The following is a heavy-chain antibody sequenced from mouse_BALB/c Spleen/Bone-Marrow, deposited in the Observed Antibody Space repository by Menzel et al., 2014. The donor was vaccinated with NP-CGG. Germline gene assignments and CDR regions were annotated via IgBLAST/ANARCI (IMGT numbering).Heavy chain of an antibody. D-gene: IGHD2-1*01. V-gene: IGHV1S81*02. J-gene: IGHJ3*01. CDR2: INPSNGGT. Sequence: LVESGAGLVKPGASVKLSCKASGYTFTSYYIYWVKQRPGQGLEWIGEINPSNGGTNFNEKFKSKATLTVDKSSSTAYMQLSSLTSEDSAVYYCTRSNGNWFAYWGQGTLVTVSA. CDR1: GYTFTSYY. CDR3: TRSNGNWFAY.